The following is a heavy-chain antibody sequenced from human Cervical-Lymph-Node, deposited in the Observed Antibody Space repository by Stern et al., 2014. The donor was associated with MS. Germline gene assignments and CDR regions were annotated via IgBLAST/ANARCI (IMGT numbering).Heavy chain of an antibody. CDR2: IIPNNGDT. J-gene: IGHJ4*02. CDR1: GYTFTGYY. CDR3: AKDGYNY. Sequence: DQLVESGAEVKKPGASVKVSCKASGYTFTGYYIHWVRQAPGQGLEWMGWIIPNNGDTNYAQNFQGRVTMTRDTSISTAYMELSRLRSDDTAVYYCAKDGYNYWGQGTLGTVSS. V-gene: IGHV1-2*02. D-gene: IGHD5-24*01.